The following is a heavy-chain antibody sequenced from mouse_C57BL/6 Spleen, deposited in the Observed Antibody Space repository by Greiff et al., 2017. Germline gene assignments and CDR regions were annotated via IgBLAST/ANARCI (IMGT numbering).Heavy chain of an antibody. J-gene: IGHJ2*01. CDR2: IRSKSNNYAT. D-gene: IGHD1-1*02. CDR3: VRQGVGRGAYFDY. Sequence: EVQLVESGGGLVQPKGSLKLSCAASGFSFNTYAMNWVRQAPGKGLEWVARIRSKSNNYATYYADSVKDRFTISRDDSESMLYLQMNNLKTEDTAMYYCVRQGVGRGAYFDYWGQGTTLTVSS. V-gene: IGHV10-1*01. CDR1: GFSFNTYA.